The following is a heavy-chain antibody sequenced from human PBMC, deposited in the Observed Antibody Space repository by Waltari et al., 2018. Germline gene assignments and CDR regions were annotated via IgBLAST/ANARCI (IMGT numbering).Heavy chain of an antibody. CDR1: GYSINSGFY. J-gene: IGHJ6*02. D-gene: IGHD4-4*01. Sequence: QVKLQESGPGLVKPSETLSLTCGVSGYSINSGFYWGWIRQSPGKGLEWIGSLYQSGRASYNLSLRSRVTISIDTSKNQFSLRLRFVTAADTAVYYCARSHDYNDYGAINVWGQGTAVIVSS. CDR3: ARSHDYNDYGAINV. CDR2: LYQSGRA. V-gene: IGHV4-38-2*01.